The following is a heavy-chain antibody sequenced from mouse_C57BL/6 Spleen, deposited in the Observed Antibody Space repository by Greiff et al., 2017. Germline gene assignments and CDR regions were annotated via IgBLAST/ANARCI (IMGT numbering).Heavy chain of an antibody. V-gene: IGHV5-4*01. D-gene: IGHD1-1*01. J-gene: IGHJ2*01. CDR1: GFTFSSYA. Sequence: EVQGVESGGGLVKPGGSLKLSCAASGFTFSSYAMSWVRQTPEKRLEWVATISDGGSYTYYPDNVKGRFTISRDNAKNNLYLQMSHLKSEDTAMYYCARDSFITTVVGYLDYWGQGTTLTVSS. CDR2: ISDGGSYT. CDR3: ARDSFITTVVGYLDY.